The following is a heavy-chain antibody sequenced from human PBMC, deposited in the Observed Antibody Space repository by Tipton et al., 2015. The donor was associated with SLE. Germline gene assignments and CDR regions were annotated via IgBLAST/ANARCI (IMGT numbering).Heavy chain of an antibody. CDR3: ARGYGSGYDY. D-gene: IGHD3-10*01. CDR2: IYYSGST. Sequence: TLSLTCTVSGGSISSHYWSWIRQPPGKGLEWIGYIYYSGSTNYNPSLKSRVTISVDTSKNQFSLKLSSVTAADTAVYYCARGYGSGYDYWGQGTLVTVSS. CDR1: GGSISSHY. J-gene: IGHJ4*02. V-gene: IGHV4-59*11.